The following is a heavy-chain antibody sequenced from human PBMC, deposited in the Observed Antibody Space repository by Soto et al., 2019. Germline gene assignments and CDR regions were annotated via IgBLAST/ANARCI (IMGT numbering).Heavy chain of an antibody. J-gene: IGHJ3*02. D-gene: IGHD2-2*01. CDR2: INSDGSST. V-gene: IGHV3-74*01. Sequence: GALGLSGSASGFTFSSYWMHWVRQAPGKGLVWVSRINSDGSSTSYADSVKGRFTISRDNAKNTLYLQMNSLRAEDTAVYYCARDWGYCSSTSCYSRPDAFDIWGQGTMVTV. CDR3: ARDWGYCSSTSCYSRPDAFDI. CDR1: GFTFSSYW.